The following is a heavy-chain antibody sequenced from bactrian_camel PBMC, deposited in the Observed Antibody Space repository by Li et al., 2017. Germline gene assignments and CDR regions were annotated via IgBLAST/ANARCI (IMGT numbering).Heavy chain of an antibody. CDR3: AADRFRRLDCSGVYH. J-gene: IGHJ4*01. D-gene: IGHD2*01. V-gene: IGHV3S53*01. CDR1: GDAAISSC. CDR2: IASDGTK. Sequence: QVQLVESGGGSVQVGGSLTLSCTVSGDAAISSCVAWFRQYPGKEREEVAAIASDGTKNYADSVKGRFTISQDNAQNTLFLQMNSLKPEDTAMYYCAADRFRRLDCSGVYHWGQGTQVTVS.